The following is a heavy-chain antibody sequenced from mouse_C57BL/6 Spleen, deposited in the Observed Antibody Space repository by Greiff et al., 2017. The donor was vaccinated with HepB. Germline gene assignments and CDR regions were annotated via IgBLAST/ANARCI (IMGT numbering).Heavy chain of an antibody. CDR3: AREYYGSYYAMDY. J-gene: IGHJ4*01. CDR1: GYTFTSYD. D-gene: IGHD1-1*01. CDR2: IYPRDGST. Sequence: VQLQQSGPELVKPGASVKLSCKASGYTFTSYDINWVKQRPGQGLEWIGWIYPRDGSTKYNEKFKGKATLTVDTSSSTAYMELHSLTSEDSAVYFCAREYYGSYYAMDYWGQGTSVTVSS. V-gene: IGHV1-85*01.